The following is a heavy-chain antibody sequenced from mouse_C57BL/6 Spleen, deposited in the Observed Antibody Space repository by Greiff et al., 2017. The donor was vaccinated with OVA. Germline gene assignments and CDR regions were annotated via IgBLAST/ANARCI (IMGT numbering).Heavy chain of an antibody. CDR3: ARGLRREGYYAMDY. CDR1: GYTFTDYN. V-gene: IGHV1-18*01. CDR2: INPNNGGT. Sequence: EVQLQQSGPELVKPGASVKIPCKASGYTFTDYNMDWVKQSHGKSLEWIGDINPNNGGTIYNQKFKGKATLTVDKSSSTAYMELRSLTSEDTAVYYCARGLRREGYYAMDYWGQGTSVTVSS. D-gene: IGHD2-4*01. J-gene: IGHJ4*01.